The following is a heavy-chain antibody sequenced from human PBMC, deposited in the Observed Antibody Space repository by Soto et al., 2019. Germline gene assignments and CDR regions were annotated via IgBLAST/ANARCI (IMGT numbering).Heavy chain of an antibody. CDR2: ISSSGDIM. CDR3: ARDLGYYGSDGYFDY. CDR1: GFTFSDYY. Sequence: GSLRLSCAASGFTFSDYYMSWIRQAPGKGLEWVSYISSSGDIMYYADSVKGRFTISRDNAKNSLYLQMNSLRAEDTAVYYCARDLGYYGSDGYFDYWCQGTLVTVSS. D-gene: IGHD3-22*01. J-gene: IGHJ4*02. V-gene: IGHV3-11*01.